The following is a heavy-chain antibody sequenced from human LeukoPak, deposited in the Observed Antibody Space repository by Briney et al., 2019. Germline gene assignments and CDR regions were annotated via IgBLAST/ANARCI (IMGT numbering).Heavy chain of an antibody. Sequence: GGSLRLSCTASRFYFSTYDMNWVRQVPGKGLEWVSYIDSSASTTYYAGSVQGRFTISRDNAKNSLYLQMRSLRVEDTAVYYCAREYTAMAYDYWGQGNLVTVSS. J-gene: IGHJ4*02. D-gene: IGHD5-18*01. CDR2: IDSSASTT. V-gene: IGHV3-48*03. CDR3: AREYTAMAYDY. CDR1: RFYFSTYD.